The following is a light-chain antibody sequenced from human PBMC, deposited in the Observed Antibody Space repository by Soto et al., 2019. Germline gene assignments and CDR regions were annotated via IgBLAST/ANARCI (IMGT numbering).Light chain of an antibody. CDR1: QSVSSSY. J-gene: IGKJ1*01. V-gene: IGKV3-20*01. CDR2: GAS. Sequence: EIVLTQSPGTLSLSPGERATLSCMASQSVSSSYLAWYQQKPGQALRLLIYGASSRATGIPDRFSGSGSGTDFTLTISRLEPEDFAVYYCQQYGSSPATFGQGTKVDIK. CDR3: QQYGSSPAT.